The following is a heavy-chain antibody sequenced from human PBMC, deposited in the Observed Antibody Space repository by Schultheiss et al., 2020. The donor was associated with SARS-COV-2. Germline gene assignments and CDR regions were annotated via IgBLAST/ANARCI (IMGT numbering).Heavy chain of an antibody. V-gene: IGHV4-59*12. J-gene: IGHJ5*02. CDR2: IYYSGST. D-gene: IGHD3-22*01. CDR3: ARVYDSRYNWFDP. CDR1: GGSFSGYY. Sequence: SETLSLTCAVYGGSFSGYYWSWIRQPPGKALEWIGYIYYSGSTNYNPSLKSRVTISVDTSKNQFSLKLSSVTAADTAVYYCARVYDSRYNWFDPWGQGTLVTVSS.